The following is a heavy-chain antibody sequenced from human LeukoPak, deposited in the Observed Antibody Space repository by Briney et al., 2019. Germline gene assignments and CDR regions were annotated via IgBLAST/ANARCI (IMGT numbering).Heavy chain of an antibody. D-gene: IGHD2-2*01. CDR1: GYTFTGYY. Sequence: ASVKDSCKASGYTFTGYYMHSVRQAPGQGLEWMGWINPNSGGTNYAQKFQGRPTMTRDTSISTAYMVLSRLRSDDTAVYYCARAIVVVPAAMDHDAFDIWGQGTMVTVSS. CDR2: INPNSGGT. J-gene: IGHJ3*02. CDR3: ARAIVVVPAAMDHDAFDI. V-gene: IGHV1-2*02.